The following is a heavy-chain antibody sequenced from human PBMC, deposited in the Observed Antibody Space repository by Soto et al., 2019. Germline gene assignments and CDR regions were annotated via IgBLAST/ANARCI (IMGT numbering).Heavy chain of an antibody. V-gene: IGHV1-24*01. CDR2: FDPEDGET. D-gene: IGHD3-16*02. J-gene: IGHJ3*02. CDR3: ARAEGDYIWGSYQDAFDI. CDR1: GYTLTELS. Sequence: ASVKVSCKVSGYTLTELSMHWVRQAPGKGLEWMGGFDPEDGETIYAQKFQGRVTMTEDTSTDTAYMELSSLRSDDTAVYYCARAEGDYIWGSYQDAFDIWGQGTMVTVSS.